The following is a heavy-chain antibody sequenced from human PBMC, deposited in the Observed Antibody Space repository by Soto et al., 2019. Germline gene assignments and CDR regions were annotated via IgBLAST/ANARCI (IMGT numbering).Heavy chain of an antibody. CDR3: ARGRVGSGWPKLYYYGIDV. CDR1: GYTFTSYD. Sequence: ASVKVSCKASGYTFTSYDINWVRQATGQGLEWMGWMNPNSGNTGYAQKFQGRVTMTRNSSISTAYMELSRLRSEDTAVYYCARGRVGSGWPKLYYYGIDVWGQGTTVTVSS. J-gene: IGHJ6*02. D-gene: IGHD6-19*01. V-gene: IGHV1-8*01. CDR2: MNPNSGNT.